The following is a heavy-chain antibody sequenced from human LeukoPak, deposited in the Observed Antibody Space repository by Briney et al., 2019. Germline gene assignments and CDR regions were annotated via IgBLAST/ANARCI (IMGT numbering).Heavy chain of an antibody. Sequence: PGRSLRLSCAASGFTFSSYGVHWVRQAPGKGLEWVAVISYDGSNKYYADSVKGRFTISRDNSKNTLYLQMNSLRAEDTAVYYCAKVAVEYYYGSGGFDYWGQGTLVTVSS. D-gene: IGHD3-10*01. J-gene: IGHJ4*02. CDR2: ISYDGSNK. CDR1: GFTFSSYG. V-gene: IGHV3-30*18. CDR3: AKVAVEYYYGSGGFDY.